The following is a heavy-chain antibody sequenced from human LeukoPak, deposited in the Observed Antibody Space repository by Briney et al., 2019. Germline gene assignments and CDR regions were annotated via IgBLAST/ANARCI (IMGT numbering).Heavy chain of an antibody. Sequence: PGGSLRLSCAASGFTFNSYAMNWVRQAPGKGLEWVSTSGSGGSTYYADSVKGRFTISRDNSKNTLYLQMNSLRAEDTAVYYCAELGITMIGGVWGKGTTVTISS. D-gene: IGHD3-10*02. CDR3: AELGITMIGGV. CDR1: GFTFNSYA. J-gene: IGHJ6*04. V-gene: IGHV3-23*01. CDR2: SGSGGST.